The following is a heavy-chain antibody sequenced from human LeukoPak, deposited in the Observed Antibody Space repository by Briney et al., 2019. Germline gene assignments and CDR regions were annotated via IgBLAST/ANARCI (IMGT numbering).Heavy chain of an antibody. CDR3: ARAPSSSNLLVFDY. V-gene: IGHV3-21*01. Sequence: GGSLRLSCAGSGFTFNTYNMNWVRQAPGKGLEWVSSISSSSSYIYYADSVKGRFTISRDNAKNSLYLHMNSLRAEDTAVYYCARAPSSSNLLVFDYWGHGTLVTVSS. CDR2: ISSSSSYI. CDR1: GFTFNTYN. J-gene: IGHJ4*01. D-gene: IGHD6-19*01.